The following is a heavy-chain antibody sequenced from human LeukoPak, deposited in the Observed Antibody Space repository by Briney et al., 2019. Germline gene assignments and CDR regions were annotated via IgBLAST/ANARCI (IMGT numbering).Heavy chain of an antibody. CDR3: ARDKSWDY. J-gene: IGHJ4*02. CDR1: GYTFTGYY. V-gene: IGHV1-2*02. Sequence: ASVKVSCKASGYTFTGYYTHWVRQAPGQGLEWMGWINPNSGGTNYAQNFQGRVTVTRDTSISTAYMELSRLRSDDTAVYYCARDKSWDYWGQGTLVTVSS. CDR2: INPNSGGT.